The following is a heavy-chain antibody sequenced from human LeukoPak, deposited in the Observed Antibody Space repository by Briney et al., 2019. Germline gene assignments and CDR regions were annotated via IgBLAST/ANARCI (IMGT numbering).Heavy chain of an antibody. J-gene: IGHJ5*02. D-gene: IGHD6-13*01. CDR3: AKDRSSSSWYGWDNWLDP. CDR1: GFTFSSYA. CDR2: ISGSGGST. V-gene: IGHV3-23*01. Sequence: PGGSLRLSCAASGFTFSSYAMSWVRQAPGKGLEWVSAISGSGGSTYYADSVKGRFTISRDNSKNTLYLQMNSLRAEDTAVYYCAKDRSSSSWYGWDNWLDPWGQGTLVTVSS.